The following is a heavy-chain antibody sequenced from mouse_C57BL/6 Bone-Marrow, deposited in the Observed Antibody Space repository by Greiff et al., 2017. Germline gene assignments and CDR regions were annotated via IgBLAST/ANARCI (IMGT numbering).Heavy chain of an antibody. Sequence: VQLQESGPELVKPGASVKISCKASGYAFSSSWMNWVKQRPGKGLEWIGRIYPGDGDTNYNGKFKGKATLTADKSSSTAYMQLSSLTSEDSAVYFCARSKSLLLYRYFGVWGTGTTVTVSS. CDR1: GYAFSSSW. J-gene: IGHJ1*03. CDR2: IYPGDGDT. D-gene: IGHD1-1*01. CDR3: ARSKSLLLYRYFGV. V-gene: IGHV1-82*01.